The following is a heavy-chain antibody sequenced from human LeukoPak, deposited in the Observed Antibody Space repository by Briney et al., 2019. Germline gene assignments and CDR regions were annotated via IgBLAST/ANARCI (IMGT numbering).Heavy chain of an antibody. Sequence: SETLSLTCTVSGGSLSSSSYYWGWIRQPPGKGLEWIGSIYYSGSTYYNPSLKSRVTISVDTSKNQFSLKLSSVTAADTAVYYCARPKAGYSSTDAFDIWGQGTIVTVSS. V-gene: IGHV4-39*07. J-gene: IGHJ3*02. CDR1: GGSLSSSSYY. CDR2: IYYSGST. CDR3: ARPKAGYSSTDAFDI. D-gene: IGHD6-19*01.